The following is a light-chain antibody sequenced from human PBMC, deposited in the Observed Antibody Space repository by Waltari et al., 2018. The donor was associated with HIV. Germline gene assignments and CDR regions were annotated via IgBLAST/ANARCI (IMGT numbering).Light chain of an antibody. CDR3: SSYTSSMVV. Sequence: SITISCTGTSSDVGGYNYVSWYQQHPGKAPKLMIYEVSNRPSGVSNRFSGSKSGNTASLTISGLQAEDEADYYCSSYTSSMVVFGGGTKLTVL. V-gene: IGLV2-14*01. J-gene: IGLJ2*01. CDR1: SSDVGGYNY. CDR2: EVS.